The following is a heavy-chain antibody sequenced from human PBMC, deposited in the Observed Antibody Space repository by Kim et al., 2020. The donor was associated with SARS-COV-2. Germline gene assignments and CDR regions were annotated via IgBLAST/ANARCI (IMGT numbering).Heavy chain of an antibody. CDR2: ISAYNGNT. D-gene: IGHD4-17*01. CDR3: ARDQRDGDYPNYYYYYGMDV. V-gene: IGHV1-18*04. CDR1: GYTFTSYG. Sequence: ASVKVSCKASGYTFTSYGISWVRQAPGQGLEWMGWISAYNGNTNYAQKLQGRVTMTTDTSTSTAYMELRSLRSDDTAVYYCARDQRDGDYPNYYYYYGMDVWGQGTTVTVSS. J-gene: IGHJ6*02.